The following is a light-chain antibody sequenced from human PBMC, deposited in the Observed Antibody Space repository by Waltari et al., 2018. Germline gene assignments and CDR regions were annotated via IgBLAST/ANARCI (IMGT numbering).Light chain of an antibody. J-gene: IGLJ3*02. CDR3: QSFDRSLSASV. V-gene: IGLV1-40*01. Sequence: QSVLTQPPSVSGAPGQSITISCTGSSSNFGAGYDVPWYQQLPGTAPKLLIYANKNRPSGVPDRFSGSKSGTSASLAITGLQAEDEADYYCQSFDRSLSASVFGGGTKLTVL. CDR2: ANK. CDR1: SSNFGAGYD.